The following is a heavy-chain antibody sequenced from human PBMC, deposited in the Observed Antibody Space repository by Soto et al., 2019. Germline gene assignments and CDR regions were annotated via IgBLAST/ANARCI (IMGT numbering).Heavy chain of an antibody. CDR1: GFTFSSYW. J-gene: IGHJ6*03. CDR2: IKQDGSEK. CDR3: ARDSLGDFWSGYYTGFRTTWYYYYMDV. D-gene: IGHD3-3*01. V-gene: IGHV3-7*01. Sequence: PGGSLRLSCAASGFTFSSYWMSWVRQAPGKGLEWVANIKQDGSEKYYVDSVKGRFTISRDNAKNSLYLQMNSLRAEDTAVYYCARDSLGDFWSGYYTGFRTTWYYYYMDVWGKGTTVTVSS.